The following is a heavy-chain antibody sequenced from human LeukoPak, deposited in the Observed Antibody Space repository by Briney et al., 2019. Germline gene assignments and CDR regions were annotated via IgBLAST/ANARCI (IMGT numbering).Heavy chain of an antibody. V-gene: IGHV3-23*01. D-gene: IGHD6-6*01. J-gene: IGHJ4*02. CDR3: SGSSSFYFDY. Sequence: GGSLRLSCAASGFTVSSNYMSWVRQAPGKGLEWVSTIIGSGASTYYADSVKGRFTISRDNSKNTLYLQMNSLRAEDTAVYYCSGSSSFYFDYWGQGTLVTVSS. CDR2: IIGSGAST. CDR1: GFTVSSNY.